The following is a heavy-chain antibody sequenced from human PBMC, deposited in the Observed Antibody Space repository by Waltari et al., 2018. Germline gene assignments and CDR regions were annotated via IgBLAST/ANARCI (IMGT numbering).Heavy chain of an antibody. CDR3: ARDLSIAAAGTVYYFDY. CDR2: INHSGST. Sequence: QVQLQQWGAGLLKPSETLSLTCAVYGGSFSGYYWSWIRHPPGKGLEWIGEINHSGSTNYNPSLKSRVTISVDTSKNQFSLKLSSVTAADTAVYYCARDLSIAAAGTVYYFDYWGQGTLVTVSS. J-gene: IGHJ4*02. V-gene: IGHV4-34*01. D-gene: IGHD6-13*01. CDR1: GGSFSGYY.